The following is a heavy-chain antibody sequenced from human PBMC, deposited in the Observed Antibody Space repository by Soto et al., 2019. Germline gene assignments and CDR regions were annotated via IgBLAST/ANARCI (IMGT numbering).Heavy chain of an antibody. CDR3: ARGRYTSSCFYFDF. V-gene: IGHV3-33*01. J-gene: IGHJ4*02. CDR1: GFAFSSYG. D-gene: IGHD6-13*01. Sequence: GGSLRLSCAASGFAFSSYGMHWVRQAPGKGLEWVAVIWYDGSNEYYADSVKGRFTISRDNSKNTLSLQMNSLRAEDTAMYYCARGRYTSSCFYFDFWGQGTPVTVSS. CDR2: IWYDGSNE.